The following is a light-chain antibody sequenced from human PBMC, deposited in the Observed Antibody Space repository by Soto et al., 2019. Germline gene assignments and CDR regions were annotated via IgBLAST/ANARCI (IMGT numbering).Light chain of an antibody. CDR1: SSDVGGYNY. CDR3: TSYTSSSTHWV. V-gene: IGLV2-14*01. Sequence: QSALTQPASVSGSPGQSITISCTGTSSDVGGYNYVSWYQQHPGKAPKLMIYEVSNRPSGLSNRFSGSKSGNTASLTISGLQAEDEADYYCTSYTSSSTHWVFGGGTQLTVL. J-gene: IGLJ3*02. CDR2: EVS.